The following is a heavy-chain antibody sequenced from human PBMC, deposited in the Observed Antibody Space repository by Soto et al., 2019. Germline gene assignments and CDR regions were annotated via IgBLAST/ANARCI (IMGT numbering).Heavy chain of an antibody. V-gene: IGHV3-30*01. CDR2: ISFDASDK. CDR3: ARDRLRLGELSLIGDFDY. Sequence: QVQLVESGGGVVQPGRSLRLSCTTSGITFSSYTMHWVRQAPGKGLEWVGLISFDASDKYYADSVKGRFSISRDNSKNTLFLQMDSLRPDDTAVYYCARDRLRLGELSLIGDFDYWGRGTLVAVSS. D-gene: IGHD3-16*02. J-gene: IGHJ4*02. CDR1: GITFSSYT.